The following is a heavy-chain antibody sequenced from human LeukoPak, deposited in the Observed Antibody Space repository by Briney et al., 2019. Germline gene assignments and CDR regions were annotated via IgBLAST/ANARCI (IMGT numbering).Heavy chain of an antibody. CDR2: MYYSGNS. Sequence: SETQSHACTVSGVSLSSYYWSCIPQPPGKGLEWIGYMYYSGNSNYNASLKSRVTISADTSKNQVSLKLTSVTAADTAVYYCARVPPGHGSGSDFPDYWGRGTLVTVSS. V-gene: IGHV4-59*01. J-gene: IGHJ4*02. D-gene: IGHD3-10*01. CDR3: ARVPPGHGSGSDFPDY. CDR1: GVSLSSYY.